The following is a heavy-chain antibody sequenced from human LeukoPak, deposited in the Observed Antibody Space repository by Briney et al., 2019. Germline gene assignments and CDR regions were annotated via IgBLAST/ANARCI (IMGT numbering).Heavy chain of an antibody. J-gene: IGHJ1*01. V-gene: IGHV5-51*01. Sequence: GESLKISCKGSGYGFTSYWIGWVRQMPGKGLEWMGIIYPGDSDTRYSPSFQGQVTISADKSISTAYLQWSSLKASDTARYYCASVGYCSSTSCPDLFRHWGQGTLVTVSS. CDR3: ASVGYCSSTSCPDLFRH. CDR1: GYGFTSYW. D-gene: IGHD2-2*01. CDR2: IYPGDSDT.